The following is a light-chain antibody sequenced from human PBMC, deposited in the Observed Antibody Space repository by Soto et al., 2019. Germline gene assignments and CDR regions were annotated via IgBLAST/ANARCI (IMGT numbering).Light chain of an antibody. J-gene: IGKJ1*01. V-gene: IGKV1-5*03. Sequence: EIRMTQSASTLSASLEDRVTITWRASQSIGDLLAWYQQQPVEAPKLLIYKASYLESGVPSRFSGSESGTEFNLTISSLQTEDLATYYCQHYHSYSEAFGQGTKVDIK. CDR3: QHYHSYSEA. CDR1: QSIGDL. CDR2: KAS.